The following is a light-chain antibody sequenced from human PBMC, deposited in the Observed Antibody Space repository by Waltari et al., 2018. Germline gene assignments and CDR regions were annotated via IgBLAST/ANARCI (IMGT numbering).Light chain of an antibody. J-gene: IGLJ3*02. Sequence: QSVLTQPPSVSGAPGQRVTISCTGSGSNIGAGFDVHWYQQLPGTAPKLHVYGNNSRPSGVPDRFSASKSGTSASLAITGLQAEDEADYYCQSYDSSLTGSWVFGGGTKLTVL. CDR1: GSNIGAGFD. CDR2: GNN. V-gene: IGLV1-40*01. CDR3: QSYDSSLTGSWV.